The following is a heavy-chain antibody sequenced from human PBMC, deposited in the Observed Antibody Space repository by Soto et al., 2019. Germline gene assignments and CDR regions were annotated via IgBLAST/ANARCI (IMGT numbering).Heavy chain of an antibody. CDR1: GFTFSSYG. Sequence: QVQLVESGGGVVQPGRSLRLSCAASGFTFSSYGMHRVRQAPGKGLEWVAVISYDGSNKYYADSVKGRFTISRDNSKNTLYLQMNSLRAEDTAVYYCAKGDYDFWSGHDYWGQGTLVTVSS. J-gene: IGHJ4*02. V-gene: IGHV3-30*18. D-gene: IGHD3-3*01. CDR3: AKGDYDFWSGHDY. CDR2: ISYDGSNK.